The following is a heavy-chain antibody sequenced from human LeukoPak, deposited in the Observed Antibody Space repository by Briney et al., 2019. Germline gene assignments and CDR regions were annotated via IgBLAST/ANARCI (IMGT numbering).Heavy chain of an antibody. J-gene: IGHJ3*02. CDR1: TFSSYA. V-gene: IGHV4-39*07. CDR3: ARDGLWIQNAFDI. Sequence: TFSSYAMSWVRQAPGKGLEWIGSISYSGSTYYNPSLKSRVTVSVDTSKNQFSLKLSSVTAADTAVYYCARDGLWIQNAFDIWGQGTMVTVSS. D-gene: IGHD5-18*01. CDR2: ISYSGST.